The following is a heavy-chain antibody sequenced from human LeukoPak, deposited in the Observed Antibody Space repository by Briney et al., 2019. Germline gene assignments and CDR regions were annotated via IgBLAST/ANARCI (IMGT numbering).Heavy chain of an antibody. J-gene: IGHJ4*02. Sequence: SGTLSLTCAVYGGSFSGYYWSWIRQPPGKGLEWIGEINHSGSTNYNPSLKSRVTISVDTSKNQFSLKLSSVTAADTAVYYCARDINGHFDYWGQGTLVTVSS. V-gene: IGHV4-34*01. CDR3: ARDINGHFDY. D-gene: IGHD1-14*01. CDR2: INHSGST. CDR1: GGSFSGYY.